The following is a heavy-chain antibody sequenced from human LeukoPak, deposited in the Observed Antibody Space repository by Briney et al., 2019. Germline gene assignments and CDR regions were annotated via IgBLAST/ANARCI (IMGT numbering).Heavy chain of an antibody. Sequence: GGSLRLSCAASGFTLSSYWMHWVRQAPGKGLVWVSRINSDGSSRTYADSVKGRFTISRDNAKNTLYLQMDSLRAEDTAVYYCARDPAPSGRYDYWGQGTLVTVSS. CDR1: GFTLSSYW. CDR3: ARDPAPSGRYDY. V-gene: IGHV3-74*03. CDR2: INSDGSSR. J-gene: IGHJ4*02. D-gene: IGHD6-19*01.